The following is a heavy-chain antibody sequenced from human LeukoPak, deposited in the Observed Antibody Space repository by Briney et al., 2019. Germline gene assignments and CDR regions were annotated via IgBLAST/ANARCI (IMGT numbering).Heavy chain of an antibody. CDR1: GYTFTSYG. CDR2: ISAYNGNT. D-gene: IGHD1-1*01. V-gene: IGHV1-18*01. J-gene: IGHJ5*02. Sequence: GASVKVSCKASGYTFTSYGISWVRQAPGQGLEWMGWISAYNGNTNYAQKLQGRVTMTTDTSTSTAYMELRSLRSDDTAVYYCARGSRLQQERDWFDPWGQGTLVTVSS. CDR3: ARGSRLQQERDWFDP.